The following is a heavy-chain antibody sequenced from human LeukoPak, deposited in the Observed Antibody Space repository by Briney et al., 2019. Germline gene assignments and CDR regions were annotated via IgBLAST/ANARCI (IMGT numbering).Heavy chain of an antibody. CDR2: IYTSGST. CDR3: ARARYCTGGACRLPDVFDI. J-gene: IGHJ3*02. Sequence: PSQTLSLTCTVSSDSINSANYYWTWVRQPAGKGLELIGRIYTSGSTNYNPSLKSRVTISVDTSKNQFSLRLTSVTAADTAVYYCARARYCTGGACRLPDVFDIWGQGTIVTVSS. V-gene: IGHV4-61*02. CDR1: SDSINSANYY. D-gene: IGHD2-8*02.